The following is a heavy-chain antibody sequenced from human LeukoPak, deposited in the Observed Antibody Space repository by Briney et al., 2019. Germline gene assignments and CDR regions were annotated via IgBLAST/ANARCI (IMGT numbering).Heavy chain of an antibody. J-gene: IGHJ4*02. CDR2: ISSSTSYI. D-gene: IGHD4-17*01. V-gene: IGHV3-21*01. CDR3: ARAGGSTVSHSDY. Sequence: GGSLRLSCAASGFTFSSYSMNWIRQAPGKGLEWVSSISSSTSYIYYADPVKGRFTISKDNAKNSLYLQMNSLRAEDTAVYYCARAGGSTVSHSDYWGQGTLVTVSS. CDR1: GFTFSSYS.